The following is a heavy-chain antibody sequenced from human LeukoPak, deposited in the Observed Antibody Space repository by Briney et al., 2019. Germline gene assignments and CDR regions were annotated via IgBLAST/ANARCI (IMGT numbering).Heavy chain of an antibody. CDR3: ARVVLMVYANRPCNWFDP. CDR2: INPNSGGT. V-gene: IGHV1-2*02. D-gene: IGHD2-8*01. Sequence: ASVKVSCKASGYTFTGYYMHWVRQAPGQGLEWMGWINPNSGGTNYAQKFQGGVTMTRDTSISTAYMELSRLRSDDTAVYYCARVVLMVYANRPCNWFDPWGQGTLVTVSS. J-gene: IGHJ5*02. CDR1: GYTFTGYY.